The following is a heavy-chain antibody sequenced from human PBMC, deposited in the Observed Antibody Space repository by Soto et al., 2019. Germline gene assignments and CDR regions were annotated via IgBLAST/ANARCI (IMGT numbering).Heavy chain of an antibody. V-gene: IGHV1-18*01. J-gene: IGHJ3*02. Sequence: ASVKVSCKAFGYTFTSFAIFWVRQAPGQGLECMGWISPDNGNTNYAQNLQGRVTMTTDTSTNTAYMEVTSLRSDDTAMYYCARRIAVAGTGRRTGTFDIWG. CDR3: ARRIAVAGTGRRTGTFDI. D-gene: IGHD6-19*01. CDR2: ISPDNGNT. CDR1: GYTFTSFA.